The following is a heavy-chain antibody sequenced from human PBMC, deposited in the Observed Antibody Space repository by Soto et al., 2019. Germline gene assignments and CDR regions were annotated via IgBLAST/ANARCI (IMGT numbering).Heavy chain of an antibody. CDR2: VFYSGNT. CDR1: GGSITSRGYY. CDR3: ARHYGAFDP. J-gene: IGHJ5*02. Sequence: QLQLQESGPGLVKPSETLSLTCSVSGGSITSRGYYWGWIRQPPGKGLEWIGSVFYSGNTYHNPSLKSRVITSVDTSKNQFSLKLSSVTAADTAVYYCARHYGAFDPWGQGTLVTVSS. D-gene: IGHD4-17*01. V-gene: IGHV4-39*01.